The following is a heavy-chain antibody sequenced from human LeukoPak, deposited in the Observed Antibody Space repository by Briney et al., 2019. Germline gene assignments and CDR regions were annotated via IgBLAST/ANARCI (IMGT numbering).Heavy chain of an antibody. J-gene: IGHJ4*02. V-gene: IGHV4-39*07. CDR1: GGSISSTIYY. Sequence: SETLSLACTVSGGSISSTIYYWGWIRQPPGKGLEWIGDIYYSGSTYYNPSLKSRVTISVDRSKNQFSLKLSSVTAADTAVYYCARAGSSGYTPDYWGQGTLVTVSS. CDR2: IYYSGST. D-gene: IGHD6-19*01. CDR3: ARAGSSGYTPDY.